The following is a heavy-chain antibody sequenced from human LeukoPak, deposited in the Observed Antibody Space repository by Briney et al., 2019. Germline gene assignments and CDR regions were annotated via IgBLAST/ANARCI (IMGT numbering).Heavy chain of an antibody. Sequence: VKISCKASGYTFTSYGISWVRQAPGQGLEWMGWISAYNGNTNYAQKLQGRVTMTTDTSTSTAYMELRSLRSDDTAVDYCARDTSMVYAIGYYYYGMDVWGQGTTVTVSS. CDR1: GYTFTSYG. J-gene: IGHJ6*02. CDR2: ISAYNGNT. D-gene: IGHD2-8*01. CDR3: ARDTSMVYAIGYYYYGMDV. V-gene: IGHV1-18*01.